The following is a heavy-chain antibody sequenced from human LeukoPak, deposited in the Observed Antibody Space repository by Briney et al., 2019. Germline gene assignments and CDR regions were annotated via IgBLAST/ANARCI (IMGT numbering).Heavy chain of an antibody. CDR2: IYYNGNT. V-gene: IGHV4-39*01. CDR1: GGSISSSHFY. Sequence: PSETLSLTCTVSGGSISSSHFYWVWLRQPPGKGLEWIATIYYNGNTYYNPSLRSRVTISVDTSKNQFSLRVSPVTAADTALYYCARRTGQMATGTGYFHYYYGMDVWGQGTTVTVSS. CDR3: ARRTGQMATGTGYFHYYYGMDV. D-gene: IGHD5-24*01. J-gene: IGHJ6*02.